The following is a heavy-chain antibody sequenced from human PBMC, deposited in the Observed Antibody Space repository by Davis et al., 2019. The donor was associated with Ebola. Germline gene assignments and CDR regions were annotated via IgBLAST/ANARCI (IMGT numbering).Heavy chain of an antibody. CDR1: RFTFSGYI. CDR3: ARADLGIAAGGYINDAFDI. V-gene: IGHV3-69-1*01. D-gene: IGHD6-13*01. CDR2: IYSGGTT. J-gene: IGHJ3*02. Sequence: GESLKISCAASRFTFSGYIMNWVRQAPGKGLEWVSVIYSGGTTYYADSVKGRFTISRDNAKNSLYLQMNSLRAEDTAVYYCARADLGIAAGGYINDAFDIWGQGTMVTVSS.